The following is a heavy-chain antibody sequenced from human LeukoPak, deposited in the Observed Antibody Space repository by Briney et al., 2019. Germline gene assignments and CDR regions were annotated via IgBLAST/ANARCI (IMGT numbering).Heavy chain of an antibody. D-gene: IGHD3-9*01. J-gene: IGHJ3*02. Sequence: GGSLRLSCAASGFTFSSYAMSWVRQAPGKGLEWVSAISGSGGSTYYADSVKGRFTISRDNSKNTLYLQMNSLRAEDTAVYYCAKVLRYFDWLPRDAFDIWGQGTMVTVSS. V-gene: IGHV3-23*01. CDR3: AKVLRYFDWLPRDAFDI. CDR1: GFTFSSYA. CDR2: ISGSGGST.